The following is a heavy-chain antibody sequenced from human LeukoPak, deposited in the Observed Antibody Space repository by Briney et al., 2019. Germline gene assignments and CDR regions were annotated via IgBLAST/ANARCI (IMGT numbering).Heavy chain of an antibody. CDR2: IYYSGST. CDR1: GGSISGYY. CDR3: ARHYVFVYGGSSFDY. D-gene: IGHD2-8*01. V-gene: IGHV4-59*08. Sequence: SSETLSLTCTVSGGSISGYYWSWIRQPPGKGLEWIGYIYYSGSTNYNPSLRSRLTISVDTSKNQFSLKLSSVTAADTAVYYCARHYVFVYGGSSFDYWGQGTLVTVSS. J-gene: IGHJ4*02.